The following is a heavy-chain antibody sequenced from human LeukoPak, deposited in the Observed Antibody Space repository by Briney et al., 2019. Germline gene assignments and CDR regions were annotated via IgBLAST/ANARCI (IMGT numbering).Heavy chain of an antibody. CDR3: ARVGGMTTINNAAFDI. V-gene: IGHV1-2*02. Sequence: EASVKVSCKASGYTFTGYYMHWARQAPGQGLEWMGWINPNSGGTNYAQKFQGRVTMTRDTSISTAYMELSRLRSDDTAVYYCARVGGMTTINNAAFDIWGQGTMVTVSS. D-gene: IGHD5-24*01. J-gene: IGHJ3*02. CDR2: INPNSGGT. CDR1: GYTFTGYY.